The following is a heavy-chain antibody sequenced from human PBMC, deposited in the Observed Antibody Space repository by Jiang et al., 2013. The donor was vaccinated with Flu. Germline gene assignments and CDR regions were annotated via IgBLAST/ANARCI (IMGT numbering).Heavy chain of an antibody. Sequence: LLKPSETLSLTCAVYGGSFSGYYWSWIRQPPGKGLEWIGEINHSGSTNYNPSLKSRVTISVDTSKNQFSLKLSSVTAADTAVYYCASSGYCSGGSCYVNWFDPGAREPWSPSPQ. J-gene: IGHJ5*02. D-gene: IGHD2-15*01. V-gene: IGHV4-34*01. CDR3: ASSGYCSGGSCYVNWFDP. CDR2: INHSGST. CDR1: GGSFSGYY.